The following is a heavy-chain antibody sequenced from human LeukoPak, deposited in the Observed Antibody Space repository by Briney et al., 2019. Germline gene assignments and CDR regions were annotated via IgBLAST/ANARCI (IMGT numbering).Heavy chain of an antibody. J-gene: IGHJ5*02. V-gene: IGHV4-34*01. CDR2: INHSGST. CDR3: ARDPHDYGDYVRPNWFDP. D-gene: IGHD4-17*01. Sequence: SETLSLTCAVYGGSFSGYYWSWIRQPPGKGLEWIGEINHSGSTNYNPSLKSRVTISVDTSKNQFSLKLSSVTAADTAVYYCARDPHDYGDYVRPNWFDPWGQGTLVTVSS. CDR1: GGSFSGYY.